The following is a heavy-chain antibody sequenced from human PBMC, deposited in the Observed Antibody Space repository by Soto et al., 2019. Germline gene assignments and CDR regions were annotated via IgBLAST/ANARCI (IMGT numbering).Heavy chain of an antibody. Sequence: SETLSLTCTVSGGSISSGGYYWSWIRQHPGKGMEWIGYIYYSGSTYYNKSLKSRVTISVDTSKKQFSLKLSSVTAADTAVYYCARGDYYDSSGYSSELKYWYFDLWGRGTLVTVSS. CDR1: GGSISSGGYY. D-gene: IGHD3-22*01. CDR2: IYYSGST. CDR3: ARGDYYDSSGYSSELKYWYFDL. J-gene: IGHJ2*01. V-gene: IGHV4-31*03.